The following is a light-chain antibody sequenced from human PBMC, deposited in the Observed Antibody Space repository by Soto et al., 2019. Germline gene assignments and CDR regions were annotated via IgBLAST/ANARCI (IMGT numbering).Light chain of an antibody. V-gene: IGKV3-20*01. J-gene: IGKJ1*01. CDR3: QQHGISPWT. CDR2: GAS. CDR1: QSVSSSY. Sequence: EIVLTQSPGTLSLSPGERTTLSCRDSQSVSSSYLAWYQQKPGQAPRLLIYGASTRATGIPDRFSGSGSGTDFTLTISSLEPEDFAVYYCQQHGISPWTFGQGTKVVIK.